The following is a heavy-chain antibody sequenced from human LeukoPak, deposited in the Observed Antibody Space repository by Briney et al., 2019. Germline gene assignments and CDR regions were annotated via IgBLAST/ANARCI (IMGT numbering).Heavy chain of an antibody. Sequence: GGSLRLSCAASGLTVSSNSMSWVRQAPGKGLEWVSFIYSGGSTYYADSVKGRFTISRDNSKNTLYLQMNSLRAEDTAVYYCAKGSSIVVVTIDYWGQGTLVTVSS. D-gene: IGHD3-22*01. V-gene: IGHV3-53*01. J-gene: IGHJ4*02. CDR2: IYSGGST. CDR1: GLTVSSNS. CDR3: AKGSSIVVVTIDY.